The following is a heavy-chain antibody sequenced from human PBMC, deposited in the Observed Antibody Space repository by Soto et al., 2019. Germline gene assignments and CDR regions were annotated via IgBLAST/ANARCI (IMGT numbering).Heavy chain of an antibody. Sequence: VASVKVSCKISGYSFGAYGIAWVWQAPGQGLEYMGWITVKNGNTNYAQKFQGRITMTADTSTSTAYMELSSLTSEDTAVYYCARDKMITVPGRTYYGMDVWGQGTTVTVSS. V-gene: IGHV1-18*01. CDR3: ARDKMITVPGRTYYGMDV. CDR1: GYSFGAYG. D-gene: IGHD3-16*01. CDR2: ITVKNGNT. J-gene: IGHJ6*02.